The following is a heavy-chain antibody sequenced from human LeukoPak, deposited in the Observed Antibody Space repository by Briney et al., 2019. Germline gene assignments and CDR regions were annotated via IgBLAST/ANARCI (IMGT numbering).Heavy chain of an antibody. Sequence: SVKVSCKASGGTFSSYAISWVRQAPGQGLEWMGGIIPIFGTANYAQKFQGRVTITTDESTSTAYMELSSLRSEDTAVYYCATVPEGVPDAFDIWAKGQWSPSLQ. J-gene: IGHJ3*02. CDR2: IIPIFGTA. CDR1: GGTFSSYA. V-gene: IGHV1-69*05. D-gene: IGHD3-16*01. CDR3: ATVPEGVPDAFDI.